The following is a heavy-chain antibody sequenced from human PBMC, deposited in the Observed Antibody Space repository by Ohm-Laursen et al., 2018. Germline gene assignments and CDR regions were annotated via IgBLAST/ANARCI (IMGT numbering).Heavy chain of an antibody. CDR1: GGSISSYY. D-gene: IGHD6-13*01. V-gene: IGHV4-59*01. Sequence: SETLSLTCTVSGGSISSYYWSWIRQPPGKGLEWIGYIYYSGSTNYNPSLKSRVTISVDTSKNQFSLKLSSVTAAGTAVYYCARGSSSYWFDPWGQGTLVTVSS. J-gene: IGHJ5*02. CDR3: ARGSSSYWFDP. CDR2: IYYSGST.